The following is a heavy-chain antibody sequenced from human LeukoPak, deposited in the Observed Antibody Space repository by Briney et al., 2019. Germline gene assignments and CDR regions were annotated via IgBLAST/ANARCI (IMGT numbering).Heavy chain of an antibody. CDR1: GFTFSSYS. V-gene: IGHV3-21*01. CDR3: ARVGSDADY. D-gene: IGHD3-10*01. J-gene: IGHJ4*02. Sequence: KPGGSLRLSCAASGFTFSSYSMNWVRQALGKGLEWVSSISSSSSYIYYAVSMKGRFTISRDNAKNSLYLQMNSLRAEDTAVYYCARVGSDADYWGQGTLVTVSS. CDR2: ISSSSSYI.